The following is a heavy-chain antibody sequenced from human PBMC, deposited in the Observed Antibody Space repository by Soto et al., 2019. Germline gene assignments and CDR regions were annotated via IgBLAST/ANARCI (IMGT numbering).Heavy chain of an antibody. D-gene: IGHD3-3*01. Sequence: SETLSLTCTVSGGSISSYYWSWIRQPPGKVLEWIGYVYYSGSTNYNPSLKSRVTISVDTSKSQFSLKLSSVTAADTAVYYCARGPLYDFWSGYNFDYWGQGPLVTVSS. J-gene: IGHJ4*02. CDR3: ARGPLYDFWSGYNFDY. CDR1: GGSISSYY. CDR2: VYYSGST. V-gene: IGHV4-59*01.